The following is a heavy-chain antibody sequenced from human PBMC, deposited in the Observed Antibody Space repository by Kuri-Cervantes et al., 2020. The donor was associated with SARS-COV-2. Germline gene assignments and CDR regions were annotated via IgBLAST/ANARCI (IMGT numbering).Heavy chain of an antibody. Sequence: GGSLRLSCAAPGFTFSSYAMHWVRQAPGKGLEWVAVISYDGSNKYYADSVKGRFTISRDNSKNTLYLQMNSLRAEDTAVYYCARERSYYDFWSGYSDSWFDPWGQGTLVTVSS. V-gene: IGHV3-30-3*01. CDR1: GFTFSSYA. CDR3: ARERSYYDFWSGYSDSWFDP. D-gene: IGHD3-3*01. J-gene: IGHJ5*02. CDR2: ISYDGSNK.